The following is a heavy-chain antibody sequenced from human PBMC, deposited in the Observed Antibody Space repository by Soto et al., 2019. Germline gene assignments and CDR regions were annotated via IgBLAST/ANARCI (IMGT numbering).Heavy chain of an antibody. CDR2: ISGSGGST. CDR1: GFTFSSYA. Sequence: EVQLLESVGGLVQPGGSLRLSCAASGFTFSSYAMSWVRQAPGKGLEWVSAISGSGGSTYYADSVKGRFTISTDNAKNTLYLQMNSLRAEDTAVYYCAKDADPHYIVVVPAANGLYSYGMDVWGQGTTVTVSS. D-gene: IGHD2-2*01. J-gene: IGHJ6*02. V-gene: IGHV3-23*01. CDR3: AKDADPHYIVVVPAANGLYSYGMDV.